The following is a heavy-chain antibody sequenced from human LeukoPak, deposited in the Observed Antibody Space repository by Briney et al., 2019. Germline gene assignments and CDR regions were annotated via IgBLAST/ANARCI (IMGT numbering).Heavy chain of an antibody. CDR2: IYTSGST. V-gene: IGHV4-4*07. Sequence: SETLSLTCTVSGGSISSYYWSWIRQPAGKGLEWIGRIYTSGSTNYNPSLKSRVTMSVDTSKNQFSLKLSSVTAADTAVYYCASFQWLASYYYYGMDVWGQGTTVTVSS. D-gene: IGHD5-12*01. J-gene: IGHJ6*02. CDR1: GGSISSYY. CDR3: ASFQWLASYYYYGMDV.